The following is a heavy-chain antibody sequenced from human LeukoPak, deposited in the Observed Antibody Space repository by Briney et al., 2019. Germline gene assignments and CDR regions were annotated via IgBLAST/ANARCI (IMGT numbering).Heavy chain of an antibody. CDR3: ASYDIYPPHRFDP. Sequence: SVKLSCKASGGTFSSYDISWVRQAPGQGLEWMGGIIPIFGTANYAQKFQGRVTITADESTSTAYMELSSLRSEDTAVYYCASYDIYPPHRFDPWGQGTLVTVSS. V-gene: IGHV1-69*01. D-gene: IGHD3-9*01. CDR1: GGTFSSYD. CDR2: IIPIFGTA. J-gene: IGHJ5*02.